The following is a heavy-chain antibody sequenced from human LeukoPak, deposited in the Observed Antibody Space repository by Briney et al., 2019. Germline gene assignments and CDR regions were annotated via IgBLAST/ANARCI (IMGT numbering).Heavy chain of an antibody. CDR1: GYTFTSYY. J-gene: IGHJ6*02. D-gene: IGHD1-26*01. Sequence: ASVKVSCKASGYTFTSYYMHWVRQAPGQGLEWMGIINPSGGSTSYAQKFQGRVTMTRDTSTSTVYMELSSLRSEDTAVYYCARANSGSYYSSGMDVWGQGTTVTVSS. CDR3: ARANSGSYYSSGMDV. CDR2: INPSGGST. V-gene: IGHV1-46*01.